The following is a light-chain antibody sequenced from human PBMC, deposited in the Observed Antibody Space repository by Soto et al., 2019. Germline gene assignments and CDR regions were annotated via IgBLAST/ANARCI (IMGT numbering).Light chain of an antibody. CDR1: QSVSSNY. Sequence: EIVLTQSPGILSLSPGERATLSCRASQSVSSNYLAWYQQKPGQAPRLLIYGASSRATGIPDRFSGSGSGTDFTLTITRLEPEDFAVYYCQQYVTSSPRTFGQGTKVDIK. V-gene: IGKV3-20*01. CDR3: QQYVTSSPRT. CDR2: GAS. J-gene: IGKJ1*01.